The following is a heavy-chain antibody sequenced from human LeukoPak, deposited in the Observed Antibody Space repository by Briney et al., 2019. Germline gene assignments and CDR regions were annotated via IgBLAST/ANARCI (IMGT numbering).Heavy chain of an antibody. V-gene: IGHV4-30-4*08. J-gene: IGHJ4*02. CDR1: GGSISSGDYY. Sequence: PSETLSLTCTVSGGSISSGDYYWSWIRQPPGKGLEWIGYIYYSGSTYYNPSLKSRVTISVDTSKNQFSLKLSSVTAADTAVYYCAREGHYGGNYGYWGQGTLVTVSS. CDR3: AREGHYGGNYGY. D-gene: IGHD4-23*01. CDR2: IYYSGST.